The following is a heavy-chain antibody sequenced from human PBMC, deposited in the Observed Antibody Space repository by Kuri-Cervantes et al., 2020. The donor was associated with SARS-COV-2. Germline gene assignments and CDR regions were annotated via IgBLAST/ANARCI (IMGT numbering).Heavy chain of an antibody. D-gene: IGHD6-19*01. V-gene: IGHV5-51*01. CDR2: IYPGDSDT. J-gene: IGHJ4*02. CDR1: GYSFTSYW. Sequence: GGSLRLSCKGSGYSFTSYWIGWVRQMPGKGLEWMGIIYPGDSDTRYSPSFQGQVTISADKSISTAYLQWSSLKAPDTAMYYCARGHRSGYFDYWGQGSLVTVSS. CDR3: ARGHRSGYFDY.